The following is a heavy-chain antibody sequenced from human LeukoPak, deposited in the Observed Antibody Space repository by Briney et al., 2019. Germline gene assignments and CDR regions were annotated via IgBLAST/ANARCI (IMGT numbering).Heavy chain of an antibody. D-gene: IGHD1-26*01. V-gene: IGHV4/OR15-8*02. CDR3: SRESGPFCPFGY. Sequence: SETLSLTCGVSGGSISGTNWWSWVRQPPGQGLERIEEISLAGQNNYNPSLNGRVTMSLDKSSNQLSLHLTSVTAADTATYFCSRESGPFCPFGYWGQGALVIVSS. CDR2: ISLAGQN. J-gene: IGHJ4*02. CDR1: GGSISGTNW.